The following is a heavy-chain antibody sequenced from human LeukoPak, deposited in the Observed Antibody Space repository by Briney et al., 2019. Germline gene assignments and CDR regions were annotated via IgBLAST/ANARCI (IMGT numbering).Heavy chain of an antibody. J-gene: IGHJ3*02. CDR1: GFTFSSYS. V-gene: IGHV3-21*01. Sequence: GGSLRLSCAASGFTFSSYSMNWVRQAPGKGLEWVSSISSSSSYIYYADSVKGRFTNSRDNAKNSLYLQMNSLRAEDTAVYYCARERFGWLQSKAFGAFDIWGQGTMVTVSS. CDR2: ISSSSSYI. CDR3: ARERFGWLQSKAFGAFDI. D-gene: IGHD5-24*01.